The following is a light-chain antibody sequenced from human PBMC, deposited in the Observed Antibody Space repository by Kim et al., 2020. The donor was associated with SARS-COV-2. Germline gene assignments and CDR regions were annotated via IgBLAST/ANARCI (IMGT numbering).Light chain of an antibody. CDR3: QQYDTYPWT. Sequence: ASVGERVTITCRASQDISKRLAWYQQKPGKAPKVLISKASTLESGVPSTFSGSGSGTDFTLTISSLQPEDFATYYCQQYDTYPWTFGQGTKVDIK. J-gene: IGKJ1*01. V-gene: IGKV1-5*03. CDR2: KAS. CDR1: QDISKR.